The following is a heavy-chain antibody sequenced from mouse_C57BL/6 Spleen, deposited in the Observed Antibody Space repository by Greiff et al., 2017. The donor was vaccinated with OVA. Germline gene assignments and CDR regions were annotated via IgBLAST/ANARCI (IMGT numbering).Heavy chain of an antibody. D-gene: IGHD4-1*01. Sequence: QVQLQQSGAELVKPGASVKISCKASGYAFSSYWMNWVKQRPGKGLEWIGQIYPGDGDTNYNGKFKGKATLTADKSSSTAYMQLSSLTSEDSAVYFCASRTWDYAMDYWGQGTSVTVSS. V-gene: IGHV1-80*01. J-gene: IGHJ4*01. CDR1: GYAFSSYW. CDR2: IYPGDGDT. CDR3: ASRTWDYAMDY.